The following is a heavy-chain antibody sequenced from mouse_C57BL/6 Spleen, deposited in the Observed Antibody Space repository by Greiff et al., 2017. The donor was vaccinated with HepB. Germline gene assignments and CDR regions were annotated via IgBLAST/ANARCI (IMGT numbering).Heavy chain of an antibody. V-gene: IGHV1-55*01. J-gene: IGHJ2*01. CDR1: DYTFTSYW. CDR3: AREGSSYVGLDY. Sequence: VQLQQSGAELVKPGASVKMSCKASDYTFTSYWITWVKQRPGQGLEWIGDIYPGSGSTNYNEKFKSKATLTVDTSSSTAYMQLSSLTSEDSAVYYCAREGSSYVGLDYWGQGTTLTVSS. D-gene: IGHD1-1*01. CDR2: IYPGSGST.